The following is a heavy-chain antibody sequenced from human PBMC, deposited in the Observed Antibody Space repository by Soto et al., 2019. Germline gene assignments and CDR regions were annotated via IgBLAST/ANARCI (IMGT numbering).Heavy chain of an antibody. CDR1: GGTFSSHG. CDR3: ASERSAQDFDF. Sequence: QVQLVQSGTVVQRRGSSVKVSCQASGGTFSSHGMAWVRQAPGQGLEWMGGIIPTFGTPTYAPKFQGRVTITADKSTNTASMELSSLRSEDTGVYYCASERSAQDFDFWGQGTLITVSS. D-gene: IGHD1-26*01. CDR2: IIPTFGTP. J-gene: IGHJ4*02. V-gene: IGHV1-69*06.